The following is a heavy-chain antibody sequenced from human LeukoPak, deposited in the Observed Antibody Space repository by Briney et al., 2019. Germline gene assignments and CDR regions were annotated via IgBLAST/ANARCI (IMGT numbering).Heavy chain of an antibody. D-gene: IGHD2-2*01. J-gene: IGHJ2*01. CDR1: GGSFSSYY. CDR3: ARKVLDYQLLQWYFDL. CDR2: INHSGIT. V-gene: IGHV4-34*01. Sequence: SETLSLTCAVYGGSFSSYYWGWIRQPPGKGPEWIGDINHSGITNYNPSRKSRVTISIDTSKNQFSLKVTSVTAADTAVYYCARKVLDYQLLQWYFDLWGRGTLVTVSS.